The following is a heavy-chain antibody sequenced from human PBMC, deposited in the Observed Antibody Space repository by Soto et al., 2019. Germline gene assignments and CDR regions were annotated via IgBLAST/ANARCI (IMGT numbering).Heavy chain of an antibody. CDR3: ERVQTMEYFDY. CDR2: IYYSGST. Sequence: SATLSLTCTVSGGSIRSYYWRDIRQPPGKGLEWIGYIYYSGSTNYNPSLKSRVTISVDTSKNQLSLKLSSVTAADTAVYYCERVQTMEYFDYWGQGTLVTVSS. D-gene: IGHD3-3*01. CDR1: GGSIRSYY. J-gene: IGHJ4*02. V-gene: IGHV4-59*01.